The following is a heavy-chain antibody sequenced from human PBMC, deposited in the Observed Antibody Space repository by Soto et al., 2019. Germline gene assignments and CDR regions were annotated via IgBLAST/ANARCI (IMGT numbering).Heavy chain of an antibody. CDR1: GFTFSNYA. CDR2: IGGRATSA. V-gene: IGHV3-23*01. CDR3: AKATATGGGAFDI. D-gene: IGHD2-8*02. Sequence: GESLKISCAASGFTFSNYAMSWVRQAPGKGLEWVSGIGGRATSAYYADSVKGRFAISRDNAYNTLFLQLNSLTAGDTALYYCAKATATGGGAFDICGQGTMVTVS. J-gene: IGHJ3*02.